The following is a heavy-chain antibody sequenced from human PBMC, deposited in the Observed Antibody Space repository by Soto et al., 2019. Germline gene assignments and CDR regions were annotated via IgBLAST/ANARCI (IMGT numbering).Heavy chain of an antibody. CDR3: ASYHYYDFWIGSRHYMDA. D-gene: IGHD3-3*01. V-gene: IGHV4-34*01. J-gene: IGHJ6*03. CDR1: GGSLSGYF. Sequence: QVHLEQWGAGLLKPSETLSLTCAVYGGSLSGYFWSWVRQPPGKGLEWIGEINHSGSTNYNPSLKNRVTISADTSNNQFSLRLSSVTAADSGIYFCASYHYYDFWIGSRHYMDAWGKGTTVTVSS. CDR2: INHSGST.